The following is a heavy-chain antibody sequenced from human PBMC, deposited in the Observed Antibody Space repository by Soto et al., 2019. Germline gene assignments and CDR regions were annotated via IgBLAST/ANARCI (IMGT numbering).Heavy chain of an antibody. J-gene: IGHJ6*02. V-gene: IGHV3-23*01. CDR1: GFTFSSYA. Sequence: GGSLRLSCAASGFTFSSYAMSWVRQAPGKGLEWVSAISGSGGSTYYADSVKGRFTISRDNSKNTLYLQMNSLRAEDTAVYYCAKGIVVVAATTSGLRGSGHYGMDVWGQGTTVTVSS. CDR3: AKGIVVVAATTSGLRGSGHYGMDV. CDR2: ISGSGGST. D-gene: IGHD2-15*01.